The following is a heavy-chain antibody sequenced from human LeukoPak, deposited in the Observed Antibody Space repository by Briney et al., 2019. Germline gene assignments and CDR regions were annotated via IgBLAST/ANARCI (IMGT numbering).Heavy chain of an antibody. D-gene: IGHD2/OR15-2a*01. CDR2: LSHSATAT. J-gene: IGHJ4*02. CDR3: AKDTFFWGPTGQFDY. CDR1: GFTFTSYA. Sequence: GGSLRLSCAASGFTFTSYAMSWVRQAPGKGLEWVSALSHSATATYYADSVKGRFTISRDNSKNTLYLQMYSLRAEDTAVYYCAKDTFFWGPTGQFDYWGQGTLVTVSS. V-gene: IGHV3-23*01.